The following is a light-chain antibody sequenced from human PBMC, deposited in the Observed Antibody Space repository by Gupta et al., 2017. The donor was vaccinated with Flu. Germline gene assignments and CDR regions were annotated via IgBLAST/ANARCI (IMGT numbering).Light chain of an antibody. J-gene: IGKJ1*01. CDR3: QQYYATASWT. CDR1: RSVLYNSNNKNY. CDR2: WAS. Sequence: DIVMTQSPDSLAVSLGERATINCRSSRSVLYNSNNKNYLAWYQQKPGQPPKLLIYWASTRESGVLDRFSGSGSGTDFTLTISSLQAEDVAVYYCQQYYATASWTFGQGTKVEIK. V-gene: IGKV4-1*01.